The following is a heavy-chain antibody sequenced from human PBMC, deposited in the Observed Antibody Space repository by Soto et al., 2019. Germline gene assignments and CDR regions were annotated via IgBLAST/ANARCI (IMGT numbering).Heavy chain of an antibody. Sequence: ASVKVSCKASRVAFSKFIVTWVRQAPGLGLEWVGGIIPIFGTANYAQKFQGRVTITADESTSTSYMEVNNLRSEDTAVYYCAKVRYSSRIGFYYGMHVWGQGNTVTVSS. CDR2: IIPIFGTA. CDR3: AKVRYSSRIGFYYGMHV. J-gene: IGHJ6*02. CDR1: RVAFSKFI. V-gene: IGHV1-69*13. D-gene: IGHD6-19*01.